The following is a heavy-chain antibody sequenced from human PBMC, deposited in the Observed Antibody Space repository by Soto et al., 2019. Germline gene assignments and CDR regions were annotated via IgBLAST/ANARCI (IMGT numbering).Heavy chain of an antibody. V-gene: IGHV3-21*01. CDR1: GFAFNNYG. J-gene: IGHJ1*01. CDR2: ISKSDYT. D-gene: IGHD2-2*01. Sequence: GGSLRLSCTVSGFAFNNYGINWVRQAPGQGLEWVSSISKSDYTYYSDSVKGRFTISRDNAKNSVSLQMNTLRVEDTAVYYCAREDSIIIQAASDFWGQGTLVIVSS. CDR3: AREDSIIIQAASDF.